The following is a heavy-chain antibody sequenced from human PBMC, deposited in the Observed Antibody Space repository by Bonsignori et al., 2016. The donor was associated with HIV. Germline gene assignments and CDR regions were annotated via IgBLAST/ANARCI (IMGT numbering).Heavy chain of an antibody. CDR3: ATFTPFYDFWSGGIAY. CDR2: IYSTGST. Sequence: SETLSLTCSVSRGYITSRSYYWTWIRQSAGQGLEWIGRIYSTGSTNYNPSLKGRVTISIDTSKNHFSLSLRSVTAADTAVYYCATFTPFYDFWSGGIAYWGQGALVTVSS. D-gene: IGHD3-3*01. CDR1: RGYITSRSYY. V-gene: IGHV4-61*02. J-gene: IGHJ4*02.